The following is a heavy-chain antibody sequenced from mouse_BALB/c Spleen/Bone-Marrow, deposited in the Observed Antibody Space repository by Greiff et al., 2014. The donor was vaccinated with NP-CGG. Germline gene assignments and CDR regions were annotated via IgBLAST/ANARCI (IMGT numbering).Heavy chain of an antibody. CDR2: IWGGGST. Sequence: VNVVESGPGQVAPSQSLSITCTVSGFSLSRYSVHWVRQPPGKGLEWLGVIWGGGSTDYNLGLKSRLSISKDNSKSQVFLKMNSLQTDDTAMYYCTRFITTGAMDYWGQGTSVTVSS. J-gene: IGHJ4*01. CDR3: TRFITTGAMDY. CDR1: GFSLSRYS. D-gene: IGHD1-1*01. V-gene: IGHV2-6-4*01.